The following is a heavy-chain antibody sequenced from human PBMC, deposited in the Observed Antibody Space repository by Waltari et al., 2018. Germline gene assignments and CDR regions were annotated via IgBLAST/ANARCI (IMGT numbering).Heavy chain of an antibody. CDR2: INPKSGNT. D-gene: IGHD3-3*01. V-gene: IGHV1-8*02. CDR1: GYPCCDYN. CDR3: ARVHYDFWSGYYI. Sequence: QMQLVQSGAEVKKPGASVKVSCKASGYPCCDYNINWVRQSTGHGLAGMGWINPKSGNTVSAQNFQDRVTITRDPSTSTVYMELSSLRSDDAAVYYCARVHYDFWSGYYIWGQGTLVTVPS. J-gene: IGHJ4*02.